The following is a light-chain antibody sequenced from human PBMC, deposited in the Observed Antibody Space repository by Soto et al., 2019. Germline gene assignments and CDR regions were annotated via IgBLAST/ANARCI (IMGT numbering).Light chain of an antibody. Sequence: IVFTQSPATLSSFPGDRVTLSCRASQAVNTRLAWYQHKPGQAPRLLIYLTSNRAAGIPARFSVSGSGTDFTLTIRRLEPEDFAVYYCQQYGSSGTFGQGTKVDIK. CDR3: QQYGSSGT. CDR1: QAVNTR. V-gene: IGKV3-20*01. J-gene: IGKJ1*01. CDR2: LTS.